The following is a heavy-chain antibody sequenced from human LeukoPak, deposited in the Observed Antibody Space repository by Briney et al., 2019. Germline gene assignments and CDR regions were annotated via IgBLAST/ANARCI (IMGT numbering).Heavy chain of an antibody. Sequence: ASVTVSFKASGYTFTDYYMHWVRQAPGQGREWMGWINPNSGGTNYAQKFQGRVTMTRDTSISTAYMELSRLRSDDTAVYYCARDHSGYSYYSWGQGTLVTVSS. J-gene: IGHJ4*02. D-gene: IGHD5-18*01. CDR3: ARDHSGYSYYS. CDR1: GYTFTDYY. V-gene: IGHV1-2*02. CDR2: INPNSGGT.